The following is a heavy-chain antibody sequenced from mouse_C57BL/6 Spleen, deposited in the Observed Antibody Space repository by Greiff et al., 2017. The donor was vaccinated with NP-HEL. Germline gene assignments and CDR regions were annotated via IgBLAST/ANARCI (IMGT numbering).Heavy chain of an antibody. CDR3: ARHLPLLDY. Sequence: VQLQQPGAELVKPGASVKLSCKASGYTFTSYWMQWVKQRPGQGLEWIGEIDTSDSYTNYNQKFKGKATLTVDTSSSTAYMQLSSLTSEDSAVYYCARHLPLLDYWGQGTTLTVSS. J-gene: IGHJ2*01. V-gene: IGHV1-50*01. D-gene: IGHD5-1*01. CDR2: IDTSDSYT. CDR1: GYTFTSYW.